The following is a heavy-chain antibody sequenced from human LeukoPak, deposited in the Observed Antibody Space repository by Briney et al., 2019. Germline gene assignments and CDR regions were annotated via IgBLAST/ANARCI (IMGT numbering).Heavy chain of an antibody. CDR1: GYTFTGYY. D-gene: IGHD5-12*01. CDR3: ARDDLEMATIGGGY. Sequence: ASVTVSCKASGYTFTGYYMHWVRQAPGQGLEWMGWINPNSGGTNYAQKFQGRVTMTRDTSISTAYMELSRLRSDDTAVYYCARDDLEMATIGGGYWGQGTLVTVSS. V-gene: IGHV1-2*02. CDR2: INPNSGGT. J-gene: IGHJ4*02.